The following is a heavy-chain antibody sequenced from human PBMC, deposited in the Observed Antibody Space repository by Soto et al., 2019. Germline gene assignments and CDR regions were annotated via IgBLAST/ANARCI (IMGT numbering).Heavy chain of an antibody. V-gene: IGHV4-39*01. CDR1: GDYISSRSYY. CDR3: ARVISSSSSLGLPYYYYGLDV. D-gene: IGHD6-6*01. CDR2: IYYSGST. Sequence: SETKCVTCTVAGDYISSRSYYWSWINKPPGKGLEWIGSIYYSGSTYFNPSLNSRVTMSVDTSKSQFYLKLSSVTSADTAVYYCARVISSSSSLGLPYYYYGLDVWGQGTTVTAP. J-gene: IGHJ6*02.